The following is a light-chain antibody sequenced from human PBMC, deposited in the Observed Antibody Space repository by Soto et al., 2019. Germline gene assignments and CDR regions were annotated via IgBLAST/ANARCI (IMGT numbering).Light chain of an antibody. J-gene: IGKJ4*01. CDR3: QQYGSSPLT. V-gene: IGKV3-20*01. CDR2: GAS. CDR1: QSFSSSY. Sequence: ELVLTQSPGTLSLSPGDRANISCRASQSFSSSYLTWYKQTPGQPPRVXSYGASSRATGIPDRFSGSGSGTEFTLIISRLEPEDFEVYYCQQYGSSPLTFGGGTKVDIK.